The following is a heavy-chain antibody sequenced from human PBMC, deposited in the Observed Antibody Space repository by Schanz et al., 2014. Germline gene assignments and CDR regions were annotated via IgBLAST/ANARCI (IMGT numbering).Heavy chain of an antibody. CDR3: ARDGEAAAGCDY. J-gene: IGHJ4*02. CDR2: VSRSTPDI. D-gene: IGHD6-13*01. CDR1: GFTFSDYS. V-gene: IGHV3-48*01. Sequence: EVQLVESGGGWVQPGGSLRLSCAASGFTFSDYSMNWVRQAPGKGPEWVSYVSRSTPDIYYADSVKGRFTISRDNAKNSLYLEMNSLRAEDTAVYYCARDGEAAAGCDYWGQGTLVTVSS.